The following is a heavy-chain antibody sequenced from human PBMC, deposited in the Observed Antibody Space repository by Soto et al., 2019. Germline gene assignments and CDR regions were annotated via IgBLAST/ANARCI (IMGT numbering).Heavy chain of an antibody. CDR2: IYYSGST. J-gene: IGHJ3*02. CDR1: GGSISSSSYY. CDR3: ARFDYEVDAFDI. Sequence: QLQLQESGPGLVKPSETLSLTCTVSGGSISSSSYYWGWIRQPPGKGLEWIGSIYYSGSTYYNPSLKSRVTISVDTSKNQFSLKLSSVTAADTAVYYCARFDYEVDAFDIWGQGTMVTVSS. V-gene: IGHV4-39*01. D-gene: IGHD4-17*01.